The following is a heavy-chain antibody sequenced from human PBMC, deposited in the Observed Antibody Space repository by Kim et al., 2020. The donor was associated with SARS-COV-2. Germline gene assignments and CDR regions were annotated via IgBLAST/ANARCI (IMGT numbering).Heavy chain of an antibody. CDR3: AKDHLREKGDY. Sequence: GGSLRLSCAASGFSFSSYAMSWVRQAPGKGLGWVSVIYSDGTTTFYAASAKGRFTVSRDNSKNTLYLQMNSLRAGDTAIYYCAKDHLREKGDYRGQGTLVSVSS. V-gene: IGHV3-23*03. CDR1: GFSFSSYA. J-gene: IGHJ4*02. CDR2: IYSDGTTT. D-gene: IGHD3-16*01.